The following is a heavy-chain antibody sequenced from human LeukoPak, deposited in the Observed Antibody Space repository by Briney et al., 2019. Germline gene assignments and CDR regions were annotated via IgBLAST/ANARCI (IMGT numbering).Heavy chain of an antibody. CDR3: AKGPPPRVEYQLPFDY. Sequence: PGGSLRLSCAASGFTFSSYGMHWVRQAPGKGLEWVAFIRYDGSNKYYADSVKGRFTISRDNSKNTLYLQMNSLRAEDTAVYYCAKGPPPRVEYQLPFDYWGQGTLVTVSS. J-gene: IGHJ4*02. CDR2: IRYDGSNK. D-gene: IGHD2-2*01. V-gene: IGHV3-30*02. CDR1: GFTFSSYG.